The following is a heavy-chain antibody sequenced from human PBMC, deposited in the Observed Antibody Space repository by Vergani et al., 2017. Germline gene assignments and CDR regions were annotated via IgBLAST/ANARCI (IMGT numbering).Heavy chain of an antibody. V-gene: IGHV3-23*01. CDR3: AKSSGSYYPVRK. Sequence: EVQLLESGGGLVQPGGSLRLSCAASGFTFSSHAMNWVRQAPGKGLEWVSAIVGSGGRTYYADSVKGRFTISRDNSKNTLYLQLNSLRADDTAVYYCAKSSGSYYPVRKWGQGTLVTVSS. D-gene: IGHD1-26*01. J-gene: IGHJ4*02. CDR1: GFTFSSHA. CDR2: IVGSGGRT.